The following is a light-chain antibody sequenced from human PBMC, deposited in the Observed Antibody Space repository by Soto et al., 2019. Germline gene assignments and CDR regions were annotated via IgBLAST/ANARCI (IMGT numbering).Light chain of an antibody. J-gene: IGLJ2*01. CDR1: SSDVGGYYY. CDR3: SSFTSSSSVV. CDR2: EVT. V-gene: IGLV2-14*01. Sequence: QSVLTQPASVSGSPGQSITISCTGTSSDVGGYYYVSWYQQYPGKAPKLIIYEVTNRPSGVSTRFSGSKSGNTASLTSSGLQAEDEADYHCSSFTSSSSVVFGGGTKLTVL.